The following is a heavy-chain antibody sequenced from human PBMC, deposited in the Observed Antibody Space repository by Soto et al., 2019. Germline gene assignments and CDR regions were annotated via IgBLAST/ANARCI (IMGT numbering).Heavy chain of an antibody. CDR2: ITSDTKTI. V-gene: IGHV3-48*02. CDR1: GFKVSPFS. D-gene: IGHD6-19*01. CDR3: ARSVEGHFDY. J-gene: IGHJ4*02. Sequence: GGAPRPSRVGPGFKVSPFSIKLGRQAPGKGLEWSAYITSDTKTIKYVDSVKGRFTISRDNAKNSVYLQMNSLSDEDTAVYYCARSVEGHFDYWGQGTVVTVSS.